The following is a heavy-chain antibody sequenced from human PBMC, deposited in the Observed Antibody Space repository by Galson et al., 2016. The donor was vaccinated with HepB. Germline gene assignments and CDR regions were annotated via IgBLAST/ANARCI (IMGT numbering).Heavy chain of an antibody. CDR3: ARTYSSGWFGADF. V-gene: IGHV1-3*01. J-gene: IGHJ4*02. D-gene: IGHD3-22*01. CDR1: GYRFTTFA. Sequence: SVKVSCKASGYRFTTFAIQWVRQAPGQGLEWMGAIYGGCGNTKYSEKVQGRVTITRDRSATTAYMELSNLTSEDTAVYYCARTYSSGWFGADFWGQGTLVTVAS. CDR2: IYGGCGNT.